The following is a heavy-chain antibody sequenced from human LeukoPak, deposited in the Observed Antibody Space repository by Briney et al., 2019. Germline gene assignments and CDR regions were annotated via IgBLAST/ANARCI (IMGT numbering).Heavy chain of an antibody. V-gene: IGHV1-69*13. Sequence: VASVKVSCKASGGTFSSYAISWVRQAPGQGLEWMGGIIPIFGTANYAQKFQGRVTITADESTSTVYMELSSLRSEDTAVYYCAREGGVGATYYYGMDVWGQGTTVTVSS. D-gene: IGHD1-26*01. CDR2: IIPIFGTA. J-gene: IGHJ6*02. CDR1: GGTFSSYA. CDR3: AREGGVGATYYYGMDV.